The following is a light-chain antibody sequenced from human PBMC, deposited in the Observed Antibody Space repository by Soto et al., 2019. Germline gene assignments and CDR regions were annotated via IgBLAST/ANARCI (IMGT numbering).Light chain of an antibody. CDR3: QQYYNWPPYT. CDR1: QSVSSN. CDR2: GAS. J-gene: IGKJ2*01. V-gene: IGKV3-15*01. Sequence: EIVLTQSPATLSVSPGDRATLSCRASQSVSSNVAWYHQKPGQTPRLLIYGASTRATGVPPRFSGSRSGTEFTLTISRLQSEDFAVYYCQQYYNWPPYTFGQGTTLDFK.